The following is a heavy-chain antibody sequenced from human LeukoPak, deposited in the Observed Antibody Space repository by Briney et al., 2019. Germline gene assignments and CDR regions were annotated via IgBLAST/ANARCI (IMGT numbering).Heavy chain of an antibody. J-gene: IGHJ4*02. D-gene: IGHD6-13*01. CDR3: ATVYSSSWYGPSN. CDR2: INPNSGGT. CDR1: GYTFTGDY. V-gene: IGHV1-2*02. Sequence: ASVKVSCKASGYTFTGDYMHWVRQAPGQGLEWMGWINPNSGGTNYAQKFQGRVTMTRDTSISTAYMELSRLRSDDTAVYYCATVYSSSWYGPSNWGQGTLVTVSS.